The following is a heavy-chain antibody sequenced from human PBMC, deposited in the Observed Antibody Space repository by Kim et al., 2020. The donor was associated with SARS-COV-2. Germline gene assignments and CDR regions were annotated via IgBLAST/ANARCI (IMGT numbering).Heavy chain of an antibody. V-gene: IGHV3-53*01. J-gene: IGHJ4*02. Sequence: YADSVKGRFTISRDNSKNTLYLQMNSQRAEDTAVYFCARSYDSNAYAFDYWGQGTLVTVSS. CDR3: ARSYDSNAYAFDY. D-gene: IGHD3-22*01.